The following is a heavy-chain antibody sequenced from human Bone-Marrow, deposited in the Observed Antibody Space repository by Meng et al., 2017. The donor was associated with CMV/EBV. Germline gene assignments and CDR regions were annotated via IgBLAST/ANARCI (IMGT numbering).Heavy chain of an antibody. Sequence: GESLKISCKGSGYSFTSYWIGWVRQMPGKGLEWMGIIYPGDSDTRYSPSFQGQVTISADKSISTAYLQWSSLKASDTAMYYCARRGGEGSHGWLPNDYWGQGTLVTVSS. D-gene: IGHD3-10*01. CDR1: GYSFTSYW. CDR3: ARRGGEGSHGWLPNDY. CDR2: IYPGDSDT. V-gene: IGHV5-51*01. J-gene: IGHJ4*02.